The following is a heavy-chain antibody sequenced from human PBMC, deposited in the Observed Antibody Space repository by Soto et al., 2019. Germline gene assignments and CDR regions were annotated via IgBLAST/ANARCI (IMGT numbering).Heavy chain of an antibody. CDR2: VYYSGTT. D-gene: IGHD4-17*01. Sequence: SETLSLTCSVSGGSVSNKTYYWSWIRQPPGKRLEWIGYVYYSGTTNYNPSLKSRVTISVDMSKNQFSLRLSSVTAADTALYYCARTTAVPNTLRSRYFFDYWGQGTLVTVSS. CDR1: GGSVSNKTYY. J-gene: IGHJ4*02. CDR3: ARTTAVPNTLRSRYFFDY. V-gene: IGHV4-61*01.